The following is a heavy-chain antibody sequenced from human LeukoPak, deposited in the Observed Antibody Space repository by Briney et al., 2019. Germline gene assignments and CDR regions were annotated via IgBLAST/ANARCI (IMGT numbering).Heavy chain of an antibody. CDR1: GGSISSYN. V-gene: IGHV4-59*01. Sequence: SETLSLTCTVSGGSISSYNWNWIRQPPGKGLEWIGFIYYSGTTNYNPSLKSRVTISVDTSKNQFSLKLSSVTAADTAVYYCARGGSYVWGSYRLKSWFDPWGQGTLVTVSS. CDR3: ARGGSYVWGSYRLKSWFDP. D-gene: IGHD3-16*02. CDR2: IYYSGTT. J-gene: IGHJ5*02.